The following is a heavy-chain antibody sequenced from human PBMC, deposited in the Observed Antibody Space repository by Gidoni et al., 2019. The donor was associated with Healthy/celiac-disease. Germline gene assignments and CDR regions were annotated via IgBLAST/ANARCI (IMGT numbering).Heavy chain of an antibody. J-gene: IGHJ2*01. V-gene: IGHV4-39*01. CDR2: IYYSGST. Sequence: QRQLQESGPGLVKPSETLYRTCPVSGGSIRSSSYHWGWLRQPPGKGLEWIGSIYYSGSTYYNPSLKSRVTISVDTSKNQFSLKLSSVTAADTAVYYCARPYNWYFDLWGRGTLVTVSS. D-gene: IGHD3-16*01. CDR3: ARPYNWYFDL. CDR1: GGSIRSSSYH.